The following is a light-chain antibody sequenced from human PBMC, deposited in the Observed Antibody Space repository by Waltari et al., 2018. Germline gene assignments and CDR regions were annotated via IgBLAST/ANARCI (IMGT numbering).Light chain of an antibody. CDR3: HQYGSPPPWT. CDR1: QSVSSSY. Sequence: EIVLTQSPGTLSLSPGERATLSCRASQSVSSSYLAWFQQKPGQAPRPLMYAASSRATGIPDRFSGSGSGTDFTLTISRLEPEDFAVYYCHQYGSPPPWTFGQGTKVEIK. J-gene: IGKJ1*01. V-gene: IGKV3-20*01. CDR2: AAS.